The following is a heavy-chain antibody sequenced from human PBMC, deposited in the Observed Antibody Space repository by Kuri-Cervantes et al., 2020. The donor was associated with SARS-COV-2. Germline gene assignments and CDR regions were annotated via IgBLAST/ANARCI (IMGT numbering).Heavy chain of an antibody. V-gene: IGHV4-59*01. D-gene: IGHD1-26*01. CDR1: GGSIRSYY. CDR3: AGWNSGSYEYFDY. CDR2: IYYSGST. Sequence: GSLRLSCTVSGGSIRSYYWSWIRQPPGKGLEWIGYIYYSGSTNYNPSLKSRVTISVDTSKNQFSLKLSSVTAADTAVYYCAGWNSGSYEYFDYWGQGTLVTVSS. J-gene: IGHJ4*02.